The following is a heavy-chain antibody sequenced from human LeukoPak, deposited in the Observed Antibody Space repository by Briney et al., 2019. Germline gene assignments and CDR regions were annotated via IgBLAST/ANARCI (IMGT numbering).Heavy chain of an antibody. Sequence: ASVKVSCKASGYTFTGYYMHWVRQAPGQGLEWMGWINPNSGGTNYAQKFQGRVTMTRDTSISTAYMELSRLRSDDTAVYYCARETTVTGTFDYWGQGTLVTVSS. CDR2: INPNSGGT. V-gene: IGHV1-2*02. D-gene: IGHD4-11*01. J-gene: IGHJ4*02. CDR3: ARETTVTGTFDY. CDR1: GYTFTGYY.